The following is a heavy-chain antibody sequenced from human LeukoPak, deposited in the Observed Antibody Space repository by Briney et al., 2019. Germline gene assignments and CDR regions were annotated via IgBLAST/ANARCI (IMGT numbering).Heavy chain of an antibody. CDR3: ARVIPPYYDSSGYSDY. J-gene: IGHJ4*02. V-gene: IGHV1-18*01. CDR2: ISVYNGNT. D-gene: IGHD3-22*01. Sequence: ASVKVSCKAAGYTFRTYGINWVRQAPGQGLEWMGGISVYNGNTNYAQKLQGRDTMTTDTSTSTAHMELRSLRSDDTAVYYCARVIPPYYDSSGYSDYWGQGTLVTVSS. CDR1: GYTFRTYG.